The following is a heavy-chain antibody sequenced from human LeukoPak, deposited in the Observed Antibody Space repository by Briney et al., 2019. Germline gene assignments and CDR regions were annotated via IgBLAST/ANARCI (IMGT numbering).Heavy chain of an antibody. CDR2: INGDGSGT. V-gene: IGHV3-74*01. CDR1: GFTFSSYW. D-gene: IGHD3-10*01. Sequence: GGSLRLSCAASGFTFSSYWMHWVRQVPGKGLVWVSRINGDGSGTSYADSVKGRFTISRDNAKNTLYLQMNSLRAEDTAVYYCASGDAHAFDIWGQGTMVTVSS. CDR3: ASGDAHAFDI. J-gene: IGHJ3*02.